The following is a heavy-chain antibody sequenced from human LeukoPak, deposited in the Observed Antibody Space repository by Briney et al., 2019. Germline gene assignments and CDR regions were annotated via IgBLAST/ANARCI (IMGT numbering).Heavy chain of an antibody. CDR3: TRGRAGSQSWVEFDL. Sequence: PGGSLRLSCAASGFSVSSTYMSWVRQAPGKGLEWVSLIYTSGSTFYADSVMGRFTISRDNSKNTLFLQMNSLRAEDSAVYYCTRGRAGSQSWVEFDLWGQGTLVTVSS. D-gene: IGHD3-10*01. CDR2: IYTSGST. V-gene: IGHV3-66*02. J-gene: IGHJ5*02. CDR1: GFSVSSTY.